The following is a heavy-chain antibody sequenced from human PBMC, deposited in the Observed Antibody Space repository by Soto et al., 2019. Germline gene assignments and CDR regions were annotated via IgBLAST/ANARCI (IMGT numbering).Heavy chain of an antibody. J-gene: IGHJ4*02. CDR2: ISSSSSFI. Sequence: DVQLLESGGGLVKPGGSLRLSCETSGFNFSDYSMNWVRQAPGEGLEWVAFISSSSSFIYYADSVQGRFSVSRDNARNLMYLEMTSLRVEDTATYSCAKDCGSGEGFDYWGQRFLVAVTS. D-gene: IGHD3-10*01. CDR1: GFNFSDYS. CDR3: AKDCGSGEGFDY. V-gene: IGHV3-21*01.